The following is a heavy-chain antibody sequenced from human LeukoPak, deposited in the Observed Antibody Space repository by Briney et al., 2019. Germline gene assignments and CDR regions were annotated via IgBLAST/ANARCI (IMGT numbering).Heavy chain of an antibody. D-gene: IGHD2-2*01. CDR1: GYTFTSYG. J-gene: IGHJ3*02. CDR2: IIPIFGTA. V-gene: IGHV1-69*13. Sequence: SVKVSCKASGYTFTSYGISWVRQAPGQGLEWMGGIIPIFGTANYAQKFQGRVTITADESTSTAYMELSSLRSEDTAVYYCARVVVPAALDAFDIWGQGTMVTVSS. CDR3: ARVVVPAALDAFDI.